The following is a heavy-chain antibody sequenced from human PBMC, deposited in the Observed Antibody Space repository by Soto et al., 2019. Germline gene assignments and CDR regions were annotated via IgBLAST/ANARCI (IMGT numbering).Heavy chain of an antibody. CDR3: AGSTDAGRDN. CDR2: ISSSSSFI. CDR1: GFSLSDYS. V-gene: IGHV3-21*01. D-gene: IGHD1-26*01. Sequence: EVQLVESGGGLVKPGGSLRLSCAASGFSLSDYSMNWIRQAPGKGLEWVASISSSSSFIHYAESMKGRFAISRDNAKNSLYLQMNSLSAEDTAGYDLAGSTDAGRDNGGQGTLVTVSS. J-gene: IGHJ4*02.